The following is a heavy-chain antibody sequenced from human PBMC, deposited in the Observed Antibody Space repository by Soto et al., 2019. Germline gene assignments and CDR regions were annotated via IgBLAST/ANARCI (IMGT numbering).Heavy chain of an antibody. CDR3: GHLKTDTEVTPAPPLFDS. CDR1: GFSISSDSY. V-gene: IGHV4-38-2*01. D-gene: IGHD2-2*01. J-gene: IGHJ4*02. CDR2: LSHSGRT. Sequence: PSETLSLTCAVSGFSISSDSYWGWMRQSPGKGLEWIGTLSHSGRTFYNPPLKSRVTISADTTKNQFSLSLTSVTAADTAVYYCGHLKTDTEVTPAPPLFDSWGQGTLVTVSS.